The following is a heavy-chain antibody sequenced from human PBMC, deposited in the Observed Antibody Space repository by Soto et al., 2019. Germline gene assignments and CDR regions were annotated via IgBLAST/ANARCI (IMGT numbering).Heavy chain of an antibody. CDR3: ARLGSHDYDILTGYYLGVFGY. Sequence: ASVKVSCKASGYTFTSYYMHWVRQAPGQGLEWMGIINPSGGSTSYAQKFQGRVTMTRDTSTSTVYMELSSLRSEDTAVYYCARLGSHDYDILTGYYLGVFGYWGQGTLVTVSS. J-gene: IGHJ4*02. CDR2: INPSGGST. V-gene: IGHV1-46*01. D-gene: IGHD3-9*01. CDR1: GYTFTSYY.